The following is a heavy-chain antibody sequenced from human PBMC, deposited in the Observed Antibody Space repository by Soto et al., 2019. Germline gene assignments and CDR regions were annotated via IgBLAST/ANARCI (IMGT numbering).Heavy chain of an antibody. CDR2: IYYSGST. CDR3: ARVDYGDSESKFDY. Sequence: PSETLSLTCTVSGGSISSGGYYWSWIRQHPGKGLEWIGYIYYSGSTYYNPSLKSRVTISVDTSKNQFSLKLSSVTAADTAVYYCARVDYGDSESKFDYWGQGTLVTVSS. V-gene: IGHV4-31*03. J-gene: IGHJ4*02. CDR1: GGSISSGGYY. D-gene: IGHD4-17*01.